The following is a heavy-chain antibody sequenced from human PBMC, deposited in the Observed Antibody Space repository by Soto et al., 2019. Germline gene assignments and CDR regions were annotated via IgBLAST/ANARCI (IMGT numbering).Heavy chain of an antibody. Sequence: NPSETLSLTCTVSGGSISSSSYYWGWIHQPPGKGLEWIGSIYYSGSTYYNPSLKSRVTISVDTSKNQFSLKLSSVTAADTAVYYCARHLGDYYDSSGYYSEYFQHWGQGTLVT. D-gene: IGHD3-22*01. V-gene: IGHV4-39*01. J-gene: IGHJ1*01. CDR2: IYYSGST. CDR1: GGSISSSSYY. CDR3: ARHLGDYYDSSGYYSEYFQH.